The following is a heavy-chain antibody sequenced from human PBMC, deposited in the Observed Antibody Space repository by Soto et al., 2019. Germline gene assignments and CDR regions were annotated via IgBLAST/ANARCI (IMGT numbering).Heavy chain of an antibody. CDR2: IKSKTDGGTT. CDR3: TTDLFWRGYYYYGMDV. CDR1: GFTFSNAW. D-gene: IGHD3-3*01. J-gene: IGHJ6*02. Sequence: EVQLVESGGGLVKPGGSLRLSCAASGFTFSNAWMSWVRQAPGKGLEWVGRIKSKTDGGTTDYAAPVKGRFTISRDGSKNTLYLQMNSLNTEDTAVYYCTTDLFWRGYYYYGMDVWGQGTTVTVSS. V-gene: IGHV3-15*01.